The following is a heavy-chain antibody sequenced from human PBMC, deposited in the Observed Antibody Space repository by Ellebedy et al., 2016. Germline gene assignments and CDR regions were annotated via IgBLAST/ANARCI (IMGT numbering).Heavy chain of an antibody. V-gene: IGHV5-51*01. D-gene: IGHD2-8*01. J-gene: IGHJ4*02. CDR1: GYSFTSYW. Sequence: KVSXXGSGYSFTSYWIGWVRQMPGKGLEWMGIIYPGDSDTRYSPSFQGQVTISADKSISTAYLQWSSLKASDTAMYYCARHMRGILDLGVNDYWGQGTLVTVSS. CDR3: ARHMRGILDLGVNDY. CDR2: IYPGDSDT.